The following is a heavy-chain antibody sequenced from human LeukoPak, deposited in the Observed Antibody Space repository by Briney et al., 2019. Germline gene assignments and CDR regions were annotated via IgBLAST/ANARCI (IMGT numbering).Heavy chain of an antibody. CDR1: GFTFNNYA. V-gene: IGHV3-30*04. J-gene: IGHJ4*02. CDR3: ARDIFPGGESYFDY. Sequence: GGSLRLSCAASGFTFNNYAIHWVRQAPGKGLEWVAVISYDGSITYYADSVKGRFTISRDNSKNTLWLQMNSLRAEDTAVYYRARDIFPGGESYFDYWGQGTLVTVSS. CDR2: ISYDGSIT. D-gene: IGHD3-10*01.